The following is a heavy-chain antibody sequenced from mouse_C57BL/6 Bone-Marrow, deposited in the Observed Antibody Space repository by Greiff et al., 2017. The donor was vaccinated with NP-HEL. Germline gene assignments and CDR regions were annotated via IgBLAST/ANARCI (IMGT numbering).Heavy chain of an antibody. CDR2: IYPGDGDT. J-gene: IGHJ1*03. Sequence: VKLLESGPELVKPGASVKISCKASGYAFSSSWMNWVKQRPGKGLEWIGRIYPGDGDTNYNGKFKGKATLTADKSSSTAYMQLSSLTSEDSAVYFCARRDYYGHWYFDVWGTGTTVTVSS. D-gene: IGHD1-1*01. CDR1: GYAFSSSW. CDR3: ARRDYYGHWYFDV. V-gene: IGHV1-82*01.